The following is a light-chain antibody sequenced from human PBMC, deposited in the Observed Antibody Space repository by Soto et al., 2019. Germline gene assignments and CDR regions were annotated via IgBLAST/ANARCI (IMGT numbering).Light chain of an antibody. Sequence: DIQVTQSPPSLSASVGDRVTVTCQASQDSNTFLNWFQQRPGEAPKLLIYATSNLEPGLPSRFSGRQSGTDFILSISSLQPEDVGTCYCQLSDNLPDFTFGPGTKVNI. CDR3: QLSDNLPDFT. J-gene: IGKJ3*01. CDR1: QDSNTF. V-gene: IGKV1-33*01. CDR2: ATS.